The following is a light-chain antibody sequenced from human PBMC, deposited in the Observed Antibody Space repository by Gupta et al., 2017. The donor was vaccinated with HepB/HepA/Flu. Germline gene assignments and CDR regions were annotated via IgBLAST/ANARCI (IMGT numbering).Light chain of an antibody. CDR3: QQEYSTPWT. CDR1: QSVLYSSNNKNY. V-gene: IGKV4-1*01. J-gene: IGKJ1*01. CDR2: WAS. Sequence: DIVMTQSPDSLAVSLGERATINCKSSQSVLYSSNNKNYLAWYQQKPGQPPKLLIYWASTRESGGPERLSGRGSGTDFTLTINSRQAEDVAVYYGQQEYSTPWTFVKGTRWKSN.